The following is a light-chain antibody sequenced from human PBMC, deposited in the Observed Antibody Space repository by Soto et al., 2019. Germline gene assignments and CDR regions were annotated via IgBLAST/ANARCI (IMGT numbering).Light chain of an antibody. CDR2: DAS. V-gene: IGKV3-11*01. Sequence: EIVLTQSPATLSLSPGERATLSCRASQSVSSYLAWYQQKPGQAPRLLIYDASNRATGIPARFSGSGSGTVFTLTISSLEPEDYEVYYCQQRSNLPLTFGGGTKVEIK. J-gene: IGKJ4*01. CDR3: QQRSNLPLT. CDR1: QSVSSY.